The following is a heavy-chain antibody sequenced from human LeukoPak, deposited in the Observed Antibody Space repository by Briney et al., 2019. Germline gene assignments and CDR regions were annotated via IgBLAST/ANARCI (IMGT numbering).Heavy chain of an antibody. CDR1: GGSISSYY. CDR2: ISNSGST. V-gene: IGHV4-59*03. J-gene: IGHJ3*01. D-gene: IGHD2-2*01. Sequence: SETLSLTCTVSGGSISSYYWSWIRQPPGKGLEWIGYISNSGSTNYNPSLKSRVAISVDKSKNQFSLKLTSVTAADTAVYYCATCTTNCYGWFHVWGQGTMVTVSS. CDR3: ATCTTNCYGWFHV.